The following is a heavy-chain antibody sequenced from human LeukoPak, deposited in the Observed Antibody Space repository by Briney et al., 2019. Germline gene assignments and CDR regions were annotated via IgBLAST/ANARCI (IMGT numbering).Heavy chain of an antibody. J-gene: IGHJ5*02. V-gene: IGHV4-34*01. Sequence: SETLSLTCAVYGGSFSGYYWSWIRQPPGKGLEWIGEINHSGSTNYNPSLKSRVTISVDTSKNQFSLKLSSVNAADTAVYYSARAYSGSHGSWFDPWGQGTLVTVSS. CDR2: INHSGST. CDR1: GGSFSGYY. CDR3: ARAYSGSHGSWFDP. D-gene: IGHD1-26*01.